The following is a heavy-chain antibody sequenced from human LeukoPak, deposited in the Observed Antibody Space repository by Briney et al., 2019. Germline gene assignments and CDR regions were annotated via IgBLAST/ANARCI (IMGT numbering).Heavy chain of an antibody. CDR2: ISSSGSTI. J-gene: IGHJ6*02. V-gene: IGHV3-11*01. Sequence: TGGSLRLSCAASGFTFSDYYMSWIRQAPGKGLEWVSYISSSGSTIYYADSVKGRFTISRGNAKNSLYLQMNSLRAEDTAVYYCARGEGPGHYYYYGMDVWGQGTTVTVSS. CDR3: ARGEGPGHYYYYGMDV. CDR1: GFTFSDYY. D-gene: IGHD1-14*01.